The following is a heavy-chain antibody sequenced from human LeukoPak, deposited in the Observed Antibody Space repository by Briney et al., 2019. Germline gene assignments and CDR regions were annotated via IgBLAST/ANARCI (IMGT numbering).Heavy chain of an antibody. CDR1: GFTFSSYA. CDR2: ISGSGGST. CDR3: ANDRWLQLLRTPDY. Sequence: GGSLRLSCAASGFTFSSYAMSWVRQAPGKGLEWVSAISGSGGSTYYADSVKGRFTISRDNSKNTLYLQMNSLRAEDTAVYYCANDRWLQLLRTPDYWGQGTLVTVSS. D-gene: IGHD5-24*01. V-gene: IGHV3-23*01. J-gene: IGHJ4*02.